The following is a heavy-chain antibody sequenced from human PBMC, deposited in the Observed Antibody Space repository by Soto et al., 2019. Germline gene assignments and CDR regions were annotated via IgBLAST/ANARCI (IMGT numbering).Heavy chain of an antibody. CDR3: ARGMVQEGDYGEIYYYYTMDV. V-gene: IGHV4-31*03. Sequence: SETLSLTCSVSGGSISRGAYYWTWIRQRPGEGLEWLGNIYNSRLTYYNPSLQNRLTIAVDTPKNQLSLKMSSVTAADTAVYYCARGMVQEGDYGEIYYYYTMDVWGQGTKVTVSS. J-gene: IGHJ6*02. D-gene: IGHD4-17*01. CDR2: IYNSRLT. CDR1: GGSISRGAYY.